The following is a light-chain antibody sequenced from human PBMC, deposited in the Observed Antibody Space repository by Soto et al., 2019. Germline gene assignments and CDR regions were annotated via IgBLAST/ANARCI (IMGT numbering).Light chain of an antibody. Sequence: EIVLTQSPATLSLSPGESATLSCRASQSVSSSYLAWYQQKPGQAPRLLIYGASSRATGIPDRFSGSGSGTDFTLTISRLEPEDFAVYYCQQYGSSPCTFGQGTKVDIK. CDR2: GAS. V-gene: IGKV3-20*01. CDR3: QQYGSSPCT. CDR1: QSVSSSY. J-gene: IGKJ1*01.